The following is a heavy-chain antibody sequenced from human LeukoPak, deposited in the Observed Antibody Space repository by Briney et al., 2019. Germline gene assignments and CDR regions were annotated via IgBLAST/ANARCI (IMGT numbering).Heavy chain of an antibody. CDR3: AKDALSQYDSTGSFDY. Sequence: GRSLRLSCAASGFTFSSYAMSWVRQAPGKGLEWVSAISGSGGSTYYADSVKGRFTISRDNSENTVYLQMNSLRAEDTAVYYCAKDALSQYDSTGSFDYWGQGTLVTVSS. J-gene: IGHJ4*02. CDR1: GFTFSSYA. CDR2: ISGSGGST. D-gene: IGHD3-22*01. V-gene: IGHV3-23*01.